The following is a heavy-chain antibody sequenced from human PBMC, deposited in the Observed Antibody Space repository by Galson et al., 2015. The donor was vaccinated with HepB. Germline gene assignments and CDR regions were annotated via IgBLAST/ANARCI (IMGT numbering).Heavy chain of an antibody. V-gene: IGHV3-23*01. D-gene: IGHD3-22*01. CDR2: ISGSGGST. J-gene: IGHJ5*02. Sequence: SLRLSCAASGFTFSSYAMSWVRQAPGKGLEWVSAISGSGGSTYYADSVKGRFTISRDNSKNTLYLQMNSLRAEDTAVYYCAKDGLSRYYDSSGYLSWFDPWGQGTLVTVSS. CDR3: AKDGLSRYYDSSGYLSWFDP. CDR1: GFTFSSYA.